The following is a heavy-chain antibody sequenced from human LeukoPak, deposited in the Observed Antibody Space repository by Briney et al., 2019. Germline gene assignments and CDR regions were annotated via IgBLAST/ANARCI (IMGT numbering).Heavy chain of an antibody. CDR2: INQSGST. D-gene: IGHD2/OR15-2a*01. J-gene: IGHJ2*01. Sequence: PSETLSLTCAVHGGSLSGHYWGWIRQPPGKGLEWIGDINQSGSTNYNPSFKSRVTISVDTSKNQFSLKLTSVTAADTAVYYCAKNFDLWGRGTWSLSPQ. V-gene: IGHV4-34*01. CDR1: GGSLSGHY. CDR3: AKNFDL.